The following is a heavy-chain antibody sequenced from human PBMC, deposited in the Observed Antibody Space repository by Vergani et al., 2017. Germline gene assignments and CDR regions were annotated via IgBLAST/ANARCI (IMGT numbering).Heavy chain of an antibody. V-gene: IGHV4-34*01. Sequence: QVQLQQWGAGLLKPSETLSLTCAVYGGSFSGYYWSWIRQPPGKGLEWIGEINHSGSTNYNPSLKSRVTISVDTSKNQFSLKLSSVTAADTAVYYCARTPIMQEWIQLWSYYYGMDVWGQGTTVTVSS. CDR1: GGSFSGYY. D-gene: IGHD5-18*01. CDR3: ARTPIMQEWIQLWSYYYGMDV. J-gene: IGHJ6*02. CDR2: INHSGST.